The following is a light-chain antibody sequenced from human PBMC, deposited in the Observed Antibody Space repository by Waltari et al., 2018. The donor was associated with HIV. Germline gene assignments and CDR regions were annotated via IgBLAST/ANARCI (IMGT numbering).Light chain of an antibody. Sequence: QSALTQPASVSGFLGQSITISCIGSRSDIGTYNHVSWYQQYPDKAPLLLIRDVNTRHSGIPFRFSASKSGKTATLTITGLQAEDEADYYCSSYITTGTILFGGGTKVTVL. CDR2: DVN. CDR3: SSYITTGTIL. CDR1: RSDIGTYNH. V-gene: IGLV2-14*03. J-gene: IGLJ3*02.